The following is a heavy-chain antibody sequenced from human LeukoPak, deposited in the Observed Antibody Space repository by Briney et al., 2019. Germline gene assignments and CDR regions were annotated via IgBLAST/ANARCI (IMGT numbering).Heavy chain of an antibody. CDR1: GFTFSSYG. CDR3: AKDEALLLWFGELGY. CDR2: ISYDGSNK. Sequence: GRSLRLSCAASGFTFSSYGTHWVRQAPGKGLEWVAVISYDGSNKYYADSVKGRFTISRDNSKNTLYLQMSSLRAEDTAVYYCAKDEALLLWFGELGYWGQGTLVTVSS. V-gene: IGHV3-30*18. J-gene: IGHJ4*02. D-gene: IGHD3-10*01.